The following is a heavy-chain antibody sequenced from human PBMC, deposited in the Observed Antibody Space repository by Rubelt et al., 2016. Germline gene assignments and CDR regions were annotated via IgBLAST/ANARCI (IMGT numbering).Heavy chain of an antibody. D-gene: IGHD2/OR15-2a*01. J-gene: IGHJ4*02. CDR1: GESLSGYY. Sequence: QVQLQQWGAGLLKPSETLSLTCAVSGESLSGYYGNWIRQPPGKGLEWIGEVSHSGSTNYNPSLKSRVTIFPDTSKNQFSLKLISLTAADTALYYWARWVEPGTFHFDSWGQGTLVTVSS. V-gene: IGHV4-34*01. CDR3: ARWVEPGTFHFDS. CDR2: VSHSGST.